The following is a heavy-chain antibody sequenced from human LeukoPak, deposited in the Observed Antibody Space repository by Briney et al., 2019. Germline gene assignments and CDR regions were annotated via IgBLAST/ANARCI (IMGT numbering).Heavy chain of an antibody. V-gene: IGHV3-23*01. J-gene: IGHJ4*02. Sequence: PGGSLRLSCAASGFTFSSYAMSWVSQAPGKGLEWVSAISGSGGSTYYADSVKGRFTISRDNSKNTLYLQMNSLRAEDTAVYYCARSRQDIVVVVAAWNYFDYWGQGTLVTVSS. CDR1: GFTFSSYA. CDR2: ISGSGGST. CDR3: ARSRQDIVVVVAAWNYFDY. D-gene: IGHD2-15*01.